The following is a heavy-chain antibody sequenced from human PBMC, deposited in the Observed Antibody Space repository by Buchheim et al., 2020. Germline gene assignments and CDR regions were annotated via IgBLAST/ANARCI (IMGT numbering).Heavy chain of an antibody. Sequence: EVQLVESGGGLVKPGGSLRLSCAASGFTFSSYSMNWVRQAPGKGLEWVSSISSSSSYIYYADSVKGRFTISRDNAKNSLSLQMNSLRAEDTAVYYCAKGLEMATIRKTDWGQGTL. CDR3: AKGLEMATIRKTD. CDR1: GFTFSSYS. V-gene: IGHV3-21*01. J-gene: IGHJ4*02. CDR2: ISSSSSYI. D-gene: IGHD5-24*01.